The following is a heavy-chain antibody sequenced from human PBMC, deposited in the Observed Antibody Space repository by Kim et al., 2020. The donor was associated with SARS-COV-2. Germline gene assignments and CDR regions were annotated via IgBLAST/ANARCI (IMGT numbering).Heavy chain of an antibody. D-gene: IGHD6-13*01. V-gene: IGHV3-23*01. Sequence: GGSLRLSCAASGFTFTSYFLSWVRQAPGKGPEWVSGVRGGETNYADSARGRVTVSTDISKNTLYLHMNGLRAEDTAVYYCVKDETIAGINFFQDWGQGTLVTVSS. CDR1: GFTFTSYF. CDR3: VKDETIAGINFFQD. CDR2: VRGGET. J-gene: IGHJ4*02.